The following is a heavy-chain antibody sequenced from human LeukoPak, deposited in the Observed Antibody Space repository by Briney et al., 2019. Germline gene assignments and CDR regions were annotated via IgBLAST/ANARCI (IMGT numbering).Heavy chain of an antibody. V-gene: IGHV3-23*01. J-gene: IGHJ4*02. Sequence: PGGSLRLSCAASGFTFSNYGMNWVRQAPGKGLEWVSGIVGSGGSTYYADSVKGRFTISRDNSESTLYLQMNSLRAEDTAVYYCARDLRLASFDYWGQGTLVTVSS. CDR1: GFTFSNYG. CDR2: IVGSGGST. D-gene: IGHD1-26*01. CDR3: ARDLRLASFDY.